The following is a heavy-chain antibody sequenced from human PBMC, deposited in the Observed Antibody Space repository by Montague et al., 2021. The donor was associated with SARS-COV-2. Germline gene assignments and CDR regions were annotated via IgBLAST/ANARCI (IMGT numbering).Heavy chain of an antibody. CDR2: IYSSGST. J-gene: IGHJ6*02. CDR1: GGSISSYY. Sequence: SETLSLTCTVSGGSISSYYWSWIRQPAGKGLEWIGRIYSSGSTNYNPSLKSRVTMSVDTSKNQFSLKLSSVTAADTALYYCARARPRSYYYGSGTYTWGGYGMDVWGQGTTVTVSS. D-gene: IGHD3-10*01. CDR3: ARARPRSYYYGSGTYTWGGYGMDV. V-gene: IGHV4-4*07.